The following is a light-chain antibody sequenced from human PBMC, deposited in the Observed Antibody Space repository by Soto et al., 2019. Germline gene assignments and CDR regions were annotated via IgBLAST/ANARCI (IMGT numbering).Light chain of an antibody. Sequence: QSALTQPRSVSGSPGQSVTISCTGTSSDFGAYNYVSWYQQHPGKAPKLMIYDVTERPSGVPDRFSGSKSGYTASLTISGLHADDEADYYCCSYVDRYTVVFGGGTKVTVL. CDR2: DVT. V-gene: IGLV2-11*01. J-gene: IGLJ3*02. CDR1: SSDFGAYNY. CDR3: CSYVDRYTVV.